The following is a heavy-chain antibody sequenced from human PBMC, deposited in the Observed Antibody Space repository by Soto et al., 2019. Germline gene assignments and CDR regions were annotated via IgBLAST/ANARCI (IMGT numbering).Heavy chain of an antibody. D-gene: IGHD3-22*01. J-gene: IGHJ4*02. V-gene: IGHV1-18*01. CDR3: ARDRRGDSSGYYLY. CDR1: GYTFTNYG. Sequence: QVQLVQSEVEVKKPGASVKVSCKASGYTFTNYGISWVRQAPGQGLEWMGWITAYNGNTDYAQRLHGRVTMTTDTSTSTAYMELRSLGFDDTAVYYCARDRRGDSSGYYLYWGQGTLVTVSS. CDR2: ITAYNGNT.